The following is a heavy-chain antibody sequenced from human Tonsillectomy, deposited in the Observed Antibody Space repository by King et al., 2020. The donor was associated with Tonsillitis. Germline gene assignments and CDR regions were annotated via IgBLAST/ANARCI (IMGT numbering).Heavy chain of an antibody. Sequence: QLVQSGAEVKKPGASLKISCKGSGYSFTGYWIGWVRQMPGKGLEWMGIIYPDDSETRYSPSLEGQVTISIDKSISTAYLQWSSLKASDTAIYYCARSMDVWGQGTTVTVSS. CDR3: ARSMDV. CDR2: IYPDDSET. CDR1: GYSFTGYW. V-gene: IGHV5-51*01. J-gene: IGHJ6*02.